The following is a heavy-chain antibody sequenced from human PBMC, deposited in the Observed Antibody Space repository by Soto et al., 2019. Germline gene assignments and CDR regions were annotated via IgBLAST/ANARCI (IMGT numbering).Heavy chain of an antibody. J-gene: IGHJ6*02. CDR3: SYSGRGDFTSMVRSFYYALDV. V-gene: IGHV3-33*01. Sequence: QLVESGGGVVQPGGSLRLSCSATPSAFTFSDHGMHWVRQTPGKGLEWLAVIWFDGIKRSYADSVKGRFTVSRDNSENTPNLQLNSLSDEDTGDSSCSYSGRGDFTSMVRSFYYALDVWGQGTTVAVSS. CDR2: IWFDGIKR. CDR1: AFTFSDHG. D-gene: IGHD5-18*01.